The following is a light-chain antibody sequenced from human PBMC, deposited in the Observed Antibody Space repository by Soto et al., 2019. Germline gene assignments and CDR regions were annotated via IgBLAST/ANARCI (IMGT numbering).Light chain of an antibody. Sequence: EIVLTQSPATLSLSPGERATLSCRASQSVGRSLAWYQQKPGQAPRLFIYVASNRATGIPARFSGSGSGTDFTLTISSLEPEDFAVYYCQQRSNWPLTFGPGTKVDIK. CDR1: QSVGRS. CDR2: VAS. CDR3: QQRSNWPLT. J-gene: IGKJ3*01. V-gene: IGKV3-11*01.